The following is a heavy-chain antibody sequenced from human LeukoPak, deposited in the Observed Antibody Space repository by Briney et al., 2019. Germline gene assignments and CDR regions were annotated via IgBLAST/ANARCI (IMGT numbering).Heavy chain of an antibody. Sequence: GGSLRLSCAASGSTFSSYWMSWVRQAPGKGLEWVANIKQDGSEKYYVDSVKGRFTISRDNAKNSLYLQMNSLRAEDTAVYYCARVGAARPPYYYYYYMDVWGKGTTVTVSS. CDR2: IKQDGSEK. J-gene: IGHJ6*03. CDR1: GSTFSSYW. D-gene: IGHD6-6*01. V-gene: IGHV3-7*01. CDR3: ARVGAARPPYYYYYYMDV.